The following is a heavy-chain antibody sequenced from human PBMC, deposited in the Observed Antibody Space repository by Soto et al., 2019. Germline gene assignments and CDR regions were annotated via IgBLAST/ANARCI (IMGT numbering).Heavy chain of an antibody. Sequence: EVRLVESGGGLVQPGRSLRLSCTTSGFTFGDYALSWVRQAPGKGLERVGFIRRNAYGGTTDYAASVKGRFTISRDDSKSIAYLQMNSLRTEDTALYYCTRASSLDFDFWGQGTLVTVSS. V-gene: IGHV3-49*04. CDR2: IRRNAYGGTT. CDR1: GFTFGDYA. CDR3: TRASSLDFDF. D-gene: IGHD3-16*01. J-gene: IGHJ4*02.